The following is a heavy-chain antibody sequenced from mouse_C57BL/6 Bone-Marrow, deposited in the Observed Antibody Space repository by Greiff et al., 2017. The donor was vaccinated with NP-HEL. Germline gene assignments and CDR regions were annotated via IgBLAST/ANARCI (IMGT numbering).Heavy chain of an antibody. Sequence: VKLQQPGAELVKPGASVKLSCKASGYIFTSYWMHWVKQRPGRGLEWIGRIDPNSGGTKYNEKFKSKATLTVDKPSSTAYMQLSSLTSEDSAVYYCARSPSITTVAYWYFDVWGTGTTVTVSS. CDR3: ARSPSITTVAYWYFDV. CDR1: GYIFTSYW. D-gene: IGHD1-1*01. J-gene: IGHJ1*03. CDR2: IDPNSGGT. V-gene: IGHV1-72*01.